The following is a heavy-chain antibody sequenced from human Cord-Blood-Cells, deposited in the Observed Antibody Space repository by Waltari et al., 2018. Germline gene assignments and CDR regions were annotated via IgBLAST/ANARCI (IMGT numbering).Heavy chain of an antibody. V-gene: IGHV4-34*01. CDR1: GGSFSGYY. CDR2: INHSGST. J-gene: IGHJ4*02. CDR3: ATGSSWPKKGFDY. D-gene: IGHD6-13*01. Sequence: QVQLQQWGAGLLKPSETLSPTCAVSGGSFSGYYWSWIRQPPGKGLEWIGEINHSGSTNYNPSLKSRVTISVDTSKNQFSLKLSSVTAADTAVYYCATGSSWPKKGFDYWGQGTLVTVSS.